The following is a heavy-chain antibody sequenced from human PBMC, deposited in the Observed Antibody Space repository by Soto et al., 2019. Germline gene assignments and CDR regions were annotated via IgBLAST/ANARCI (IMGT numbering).Heavy chain of an antibody. CDR3: ARERALSNYPDF. CDR2: ISDSATTI. CDR1: GFTFSSYS. V-gene: IGHV3-48*01. Sequence: GGSLRLSCAASGFTFSSYSMNWVRQAPGKGPEWVSYISDSATTIYYADSVKGRFTISRDNAQNSLYLQMNSLRAEDTAVYYCARERALSNYPDFWGQGTLVTVSS. D-gene: IGHD4-4*01. J-gene: IGHJ4*02.